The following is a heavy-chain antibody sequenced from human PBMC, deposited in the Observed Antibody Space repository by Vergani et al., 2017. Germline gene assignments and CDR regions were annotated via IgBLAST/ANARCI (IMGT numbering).Heavy chain of an antibody. CDR3: ARVDTQVPATSHFYYMDV. CDR2: IFYSGTT. V-gene: IGHV4-31*03. Sequence: QLQESGPGLVKPSETLSLTCTLSGGSISSSSHFWGWLRQTPGKGLEWIGYIFYSGTTYDNPSLRSRLTISVDTSQNQFSLKLRSVTAADTAVYYCARVDTQVPATSHFYYMDVWGKGTTVVVSS. J-gene: IGHJ6*03. D-gene: IGHD6-25*01. CDR1: GGSISSSSHF.